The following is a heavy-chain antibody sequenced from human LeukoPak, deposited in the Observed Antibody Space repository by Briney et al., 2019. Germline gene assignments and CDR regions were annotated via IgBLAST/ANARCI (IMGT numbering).Heavy chain of an antibody. CDR2: INHSGST. Sequence: SEPLSLTCALYGGSFTGHHWSWIRPPPRKGLDWVGDINHSGSTNNNPSLKSRVTIPVDTSKNQFSLKLSSVTAADTAVYYCARRRGVVVTATHIYYMDVWGKGTTVTISS. J-gene: IGHJ6*03. CDR3: ARRRGVVVTATHIYYMDV. CDR1: GGSFTGHH. V-gene: IGHV4-34*01. D-gene: IGHD2-21*02.